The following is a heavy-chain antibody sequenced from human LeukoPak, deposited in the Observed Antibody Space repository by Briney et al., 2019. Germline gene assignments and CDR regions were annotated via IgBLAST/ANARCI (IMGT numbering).Heavy chain of an antibody. J-gene: IGHJ6*03. CDR1: GGSISSGGYS. CDR2: IYHSGST. Sequence: SQTLSLTCAVSGGSISSGGYSWSWIRQPPGKGLEWIGYIYHSGSTYYNPSLKSRVTISVDTSKNQFSLKLSSVTAADTAVYYCARHRPIRFLEWPTIYYYYYYMDVWGKGTTVTVSS. CDR3: ARHRPIRFLEWPTIYYYYYYMDV. V-gene: IGHV4-30-2*01. D-gene: IGHD3-3*01.